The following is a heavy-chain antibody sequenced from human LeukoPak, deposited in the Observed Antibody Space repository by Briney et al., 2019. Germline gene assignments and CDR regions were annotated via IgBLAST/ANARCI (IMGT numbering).Heavy chain of an antibody. CDR2: ISSSSSYI. CDR3: ARDKYGDYVIDY. J-gene: IGHJ4*02. V-gene: IGHV3-21*01. CDR1: GFTFSSYW. D-gene: IGHD4-17*01. Sequence: PGGSLRLSCAASGFTFSSYWMNWVRQAPGKGLEWVSSISSSSSYIYYADSVKGRFTISRDNAKNSLYLQMNSLRAEDTTVYYCARDKYGDYVIDYWGQGTLVTVSS.